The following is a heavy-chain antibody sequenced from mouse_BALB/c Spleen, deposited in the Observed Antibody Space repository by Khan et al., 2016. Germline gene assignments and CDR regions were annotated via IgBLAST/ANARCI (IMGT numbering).Heavy chain of an antibody. V-gene: IGHV5-9-4*01. CDR2: ISSGGSYT. J-gene: IGHJ2*01. CDR1: GFTFSSYA. Sequence: EVELVESGGGLVKPGGSLKLSCAASGFTFSSYAMSWVRQSPEKRLAWVAEISSGGSYTYYPDTVTGRFTISRDNAKNTLYLEMSSLRSEDTAMYYCARVDYESLDYWGQGTTLTVSS. D-gene: IGHD2-4*01. CDR3: ARVDYESLDY.